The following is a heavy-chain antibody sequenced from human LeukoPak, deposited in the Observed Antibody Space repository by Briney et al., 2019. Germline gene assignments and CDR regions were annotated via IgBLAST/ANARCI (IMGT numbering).Heavy chain of an antibody. CDR1: GFTFSSYS. CDR3: ARDSSSSWFDP. Sequence: GGSLRLSCAASGFTFSSYSMNWVRQAPGKGLEWVSSISSSSSYIYYADSVEGRFTISRDNAKNSLYLQMNSLRAEDTAVYYCARDSSSSWFDPWGQGTLVTVSS. D-gene: IGHD6-13*01. J-gene: IGHJ5*02. V-gene: IGHV3-21*01. CDR2: ISSSSSYI.